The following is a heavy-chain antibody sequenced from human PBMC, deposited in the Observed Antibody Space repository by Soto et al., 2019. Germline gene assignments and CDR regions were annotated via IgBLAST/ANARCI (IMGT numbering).Heavy chain of an antibody. CDR1: GGSISSSSYY. V-gene: IGHV4-39*01. Sequence: QLQLQESGPGLVKPSETLSLTCTVSGGSISSSSYYWGWIRQPPGKGLEWIGSIYYSGSTYYNPSLKSRVTISVDTSKNQFSLKLSSVTAADTAVYYCARHPGAVAGWDFDYWGQGTLVTVSS. CDR3: ARHPGAVAGWDFDY. J-gene: IGHJ4*02. CDR2: IYYSGST. D-gene: IGHD6-19*01.